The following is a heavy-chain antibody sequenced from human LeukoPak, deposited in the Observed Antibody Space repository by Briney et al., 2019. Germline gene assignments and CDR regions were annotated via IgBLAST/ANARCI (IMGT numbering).Heavy chain of an antibody. V-gene: IGHV1-2*02. Sequence: GASVKVSCKASGYTFTGSYMHWVRQAPGQGLEWMGWINPNSGCTNYAQKFQGRVTMTRDTSISTAYMELSRLRSDDTAVYYCARKGGDSSGWFTRIDYFDYWGQGTLVTVSS. CDR1: GYTFTGSY. CDR2: INPNSGCT. CDR3: ARKGGDSSGWFTRIDYFDY. J-gene: IGHJ4*02. D-gene: IGHD6-19*01.